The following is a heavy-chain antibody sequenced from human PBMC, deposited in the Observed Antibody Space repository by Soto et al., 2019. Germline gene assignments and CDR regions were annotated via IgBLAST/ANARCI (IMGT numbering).Heavy chain of an antibody. CDR1: GDSISSYY. J-gene: IGHJ4*02. D-gene: IGHD4-4*01. CDR3: ARLRRMTAITVSYYFDY. V-gene: IGHV4-59*01. CDR2: IYYSGST. Sequence: QVQLQESGPGLVKPSETLSLTCTVSGDSISSYYWSWIRQPPGKGLEWIGYIYYSGSTSYNPSLEGRVTISVDTSENQFSLKLSSVTAADTAVYYCARLRRMTAITVSYYFDYWGQGTLVTVSS.